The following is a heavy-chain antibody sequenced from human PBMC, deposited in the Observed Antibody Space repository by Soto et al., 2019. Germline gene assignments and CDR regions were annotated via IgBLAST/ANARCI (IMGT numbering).Heavy chain of an antibody. CDR3: ARTVGAAYYFDF. J-gene: IGHJ4*02. D-gene: IGHD1-26*01. V-gene: IGHV4-4*07. CDR1: GDSMSKYY. Sequence: QVQLQESGPGLVKPSETLSLTCTVSGDSMSKYYWSWIRQPAGKGLEWIGRIYTSGSTNYNPSLKSRVNMSIDTSNNHFSLNLKSVTAADAAVDYCARTVGAAYYFDFWGQGALVTVSS. CDR2: IYTSGST.